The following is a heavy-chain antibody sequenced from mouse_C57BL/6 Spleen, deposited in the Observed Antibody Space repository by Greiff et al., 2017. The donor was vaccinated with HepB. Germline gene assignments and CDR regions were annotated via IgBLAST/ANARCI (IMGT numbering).Heavy chain of an antibody. D-gene: IGHD2-4*01. J-gene: IGHJ4*01. CDR2: ISSGSSTI. CDR1: GFTFSDYG. CDR3: VREDYDYVGAMDY. Sequence: EVKLMESGGGLVKPGGSLKLSCAASGFTFSDYGMHWVRQAPEKGLEWVAYISSGSSTIYYADTVKGRFTISRDNAKNTLFLQMTSLRSEDTAMYYCVREDYDYVGAMDYWGQGTSVTVSS. V-gene: IGHV5-17*01.